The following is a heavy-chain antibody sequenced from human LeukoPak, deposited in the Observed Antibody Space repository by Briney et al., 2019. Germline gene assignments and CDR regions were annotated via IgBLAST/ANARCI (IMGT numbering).Heavy chain of an antibody. CDR2: IYYSGST. CDR3: ARSLWSGYYSAHYFDY. V-gene: IGHV4-39*01. D-gene: IGHD3-3*01. Sequence: SETLSLTCTVSGGSISSSSYYWGCVRQPPGKGLEWIGSIYYSGSTYDNPSLNSRVTISVDTSKNQFSLKLSSVTAADTAVYYCARSLWSGYYSAHYFDYWGQGTLVTVSS. CDR1: GGSISSSSYY. J-gene: IGHJ4*02.